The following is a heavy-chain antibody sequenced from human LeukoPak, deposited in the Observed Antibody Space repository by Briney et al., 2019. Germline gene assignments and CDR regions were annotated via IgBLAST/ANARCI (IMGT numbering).Heavy chain of an antibody. CDR3: ARDLSHGWEKKNDAFDI. D-gene: IGHD1-26*01. CDR2: ISAYNGNT. CDR1: GYTFTSYG. J-gene: IGHJ3*02. V-gene: IGHV1-18*01. Sequence: ASVKVSCKASGYTFTSYGISWVRQAPGQGLEWMGWISAYNGNTNYAQKLQCRVTMTTDTSTSTAYMELRSLRSDDTAVYYCARDLSHGWEKKNDAFDIWGQGTMVTVS.